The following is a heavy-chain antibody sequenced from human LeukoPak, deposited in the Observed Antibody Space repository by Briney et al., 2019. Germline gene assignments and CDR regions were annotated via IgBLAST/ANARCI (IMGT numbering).Heavy chain of an antibody. D-gene: IGHD3-9*01. CDR3: ARDPGPYYDILTGYYRGASGIFDI. J-gene: IGHJ3*02. CDR1: GFTFSSYS. CDR2: ISSSSSYI. V-gene: IGHV3-21*01. Sequence: PGGSLRLSCAASGFTFSSYSMNWVRQAPGKGLEWVSSISSSSSYIYYADSVKGRFTISRDNAKNSLYLQMNSLRAEDTAVYYCARDPGPYYDILTGYYRGASGIFDIWGQGTMVTVSS.